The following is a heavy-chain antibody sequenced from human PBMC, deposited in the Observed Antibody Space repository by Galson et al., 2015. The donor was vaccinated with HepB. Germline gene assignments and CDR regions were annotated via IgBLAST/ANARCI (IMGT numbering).Heavy chain of an antibody. CDR2: ISSSGGST. J-gene: IGHJ2*01. CDR3: VKEDCSAGDCLPYFDL. D-gene: IGHD2-15*01. Sequence: LRLSCAASGFTFSSYAMHWVRQAPGKGLDYLSGISSSGGSTYHADSVKGRFTISRDNSKNTLYFQMSTLRAEDTAVYYCVKEDCSAGDCLPYFDLWGRGTLVTVSS. CDR1: GFTFSSYA. V-gene: IGHV3-64D*06.